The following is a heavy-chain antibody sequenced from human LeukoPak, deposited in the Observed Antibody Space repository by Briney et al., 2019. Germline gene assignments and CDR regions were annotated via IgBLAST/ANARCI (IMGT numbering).Heavy chain of an antibody. J-gene: IGHJ4*02. Sequence: SETLSLTCTVSSASISSSRYYWGWIRQSPGKGLEWLGSTYYSWSTYYNPSLKSRVTISVDTSKNQVSLNLTSVTAADTAVYYCARAVEMSTIHPGFDFWGQGALVTVSS. V-gene: IGHV4-39*01. CDR1: SASISSSRYY. D-gene: IGHD5-24*01. CDR2: TYYSWST. CDR3: ARAVEMSTIHPGFDF.